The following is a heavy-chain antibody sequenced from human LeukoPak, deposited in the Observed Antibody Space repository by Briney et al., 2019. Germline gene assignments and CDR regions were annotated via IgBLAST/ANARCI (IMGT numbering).Heavy chain of an antibody. Sequence: VASVKVSCKASGYAFTNYGVGWLRLAPGQGLPWLGWISTFNGNTNYAQIVQDRVTMTTDTSTNTAYLELRSLRSDDTAVYYCARRHLIGNGYFDHWGQGTLVTVSS. D-gene: IGHD1-1*01. J-gene: IGHJ4*02. CDR1: GYAFTNYG. CDR2: ISTFNGNT. CDR3: ARRHLIGNGYFDH. V-gene: IGHV1-18*01.